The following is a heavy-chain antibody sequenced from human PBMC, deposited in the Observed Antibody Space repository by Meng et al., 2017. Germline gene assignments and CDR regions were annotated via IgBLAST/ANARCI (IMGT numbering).Heavy chain of an antibody. D-gene: IGHD3-16*01. V-gene: IGHV3-7*01. CDR1: GITFSNYW. J-gene: IGHJ4*02. CDR2: IKQDGSEI. CDR3: AKDSYIKGDV. Sequence: GESLKISCAASGITFSNYWMSWVRQAPGKGLEWVANIKQDGSEIYYVDSVKGRFTISRDNAKSSLYLQMGSLRAEDTAVYYCAKDSYIKGDVWGQGTLVTVSS.